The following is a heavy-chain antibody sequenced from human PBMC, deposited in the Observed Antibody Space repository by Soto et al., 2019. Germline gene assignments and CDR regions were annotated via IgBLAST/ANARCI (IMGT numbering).Heavy chain of an antibody. CDR1: GFTFSSYA. D-gene: IGHD2-8*01. CDR2: ISYDGSNK. Sequence: QVQLVESGGGVVQPGRSLRLSCAASGFTFSSYAMHWVRQAPGKGLEWVAVISYDGSNKYYADSVKGRFTISRDNSKNPLYLQMNSLRAEDTAVYYCAREADAPGFFDIWGQGTMVTVSS. J-gene: IGHJ3*02. CDR3: AREADAPGFFDI. V-gene: IGHV3-30-3*01.